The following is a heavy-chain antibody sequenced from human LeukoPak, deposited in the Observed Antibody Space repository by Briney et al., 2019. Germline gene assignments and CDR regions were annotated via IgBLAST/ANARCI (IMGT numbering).Heavy chain of an antibody. CDR3: ARHVRDSSGVSHHYYLDV. CDR2: MHPNSGGT. CDR1: GYTFTDRH. D-gene: IGHD6-19*01. V-gene: IGHV1-2*02. Sequence: GASVKVSCKTSGYTFTDRHMHWVRQAPGQGLEWMGWMHPNSGGTKSAQKFQGRVTMTRDTSISTAYLELTRLTSDDTAVYHCARHVRDSSGVSHHYYLDVWGKGTTVTVSS. J-gene: IGHJ6*03.